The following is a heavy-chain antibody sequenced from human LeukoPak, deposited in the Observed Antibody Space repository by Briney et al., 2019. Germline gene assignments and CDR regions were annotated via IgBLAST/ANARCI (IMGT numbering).Heavy chain of an antibody. CDR2: ISYDGSNK. CDR1: GFTFSSYA. V-gene: IGHV3-30*01. Sequence: GGSLRLSCAASGFTFSSYAMHWARQAPGKGLEWVAVISYDGSNKYYADSVKGRFTISRDNSKNTLYLQMNSLRAEDTAVYYCARDSRDIVVVAAGVHYYYYMDVWGKGTTVTVSS. D-gene: IGHD2-15*01. CDR3: ARDSRDIVVVAAGVHYYYYMDV. J-gene: IGHJ6*03.